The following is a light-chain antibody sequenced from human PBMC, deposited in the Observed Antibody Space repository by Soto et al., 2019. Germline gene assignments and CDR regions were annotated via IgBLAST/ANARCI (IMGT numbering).Light chain of an antibody. CDR3: QQYGSSPSYT. V-gene: IGKV3-20*01. Sequence: EIVLTQSPGTLYLSPGERATLSCRASQSVSSSYLAWYQQKPGQAPRLLIYVASSRATGIPDRFSGSGSGTDFTLTISRLEPEDFAVYYCQQYGSSPSYTFGQGTKLESK. CDR1: QSVSSSY. CDR2: VAS. J-gene: IGKJ2*01.